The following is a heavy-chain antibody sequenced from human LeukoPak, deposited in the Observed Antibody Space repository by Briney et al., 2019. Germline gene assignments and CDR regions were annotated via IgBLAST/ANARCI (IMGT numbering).Heavy chain of an antibody. CDR3: AREGTSGTHLNWFDP. V-gene: IGHV4-59*01. CDR2: IYGSGST. D-gene: IGHD1-1*01. CDR1: GGSISSYY. J-gene: IGHJ5*02. Sequence: PSETLSLTCTVSGGSISSYYWSWIRQPPGKGLEWIGHIYGSGSTNYNPSLKSRVTLSVDTSKNQFSLKLSSVTAADTAVYYCAREGTSGTHLNWFDPWGRGTLVTVSS.